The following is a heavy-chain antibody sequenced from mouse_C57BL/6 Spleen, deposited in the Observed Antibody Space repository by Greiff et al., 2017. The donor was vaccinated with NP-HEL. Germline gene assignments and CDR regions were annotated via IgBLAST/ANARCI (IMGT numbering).Heavy chain of an antibody. V-gene: IGHV1-42*01. D-gene: IGHD1-1*01. Sequence: QLQQSGPELVKPGASVKISCKASGYSFTGYYMNWVKQSPEKSLEWIGEINPSTGGTTYNQKFKAKATLTVDKSSSTAYMQLKSLTSEDSAVYYCARSGYYGSSYLYYFDYWGQGTTLTVSS. J-gene: IGHJ2*01. CDR1: GYSFTGYY. CDR3: ARSGYYGSSYLYYFDY. CDR2: INPSTGGT.